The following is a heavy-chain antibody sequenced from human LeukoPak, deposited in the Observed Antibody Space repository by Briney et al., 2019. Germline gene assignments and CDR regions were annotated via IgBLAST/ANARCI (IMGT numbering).Heavy chain of an antibody. D-gene: IGHD6-19*01. CDR1: GVTFSSYA. CDR3: AREAAVAGTITHWYFDL. Sequence: ASVKVSCKASGVTFSSYAISWVRQAPGLGLEWMGRIIPIFGTANYAQKFQGRVTITTDESTSTAYMELSSLRSEDTAVYYCAREAAVAGTITHWYFDLWGRGTLVTVSS. CDR2: IIPIFGTA. J-gene: IGHJ2*01. V-gene: IGHV1-69*05.